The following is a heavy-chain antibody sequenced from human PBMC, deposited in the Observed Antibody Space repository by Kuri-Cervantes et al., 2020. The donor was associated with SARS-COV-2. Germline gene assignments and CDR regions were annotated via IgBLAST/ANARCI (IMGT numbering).Heavy chain of an antibody. CDR2: ISAYNGNT. Sequence: ASVKVSCKASGYTFTSYGISWVRQAPGQGLEWMGWISAYNGNTNYAQKLQGRVTMTTDTSTSTAYMELRSLRSEDTAVYYCATAPPFPSITMVRGVWTRVGWFDPWGQGTLVTVSS. CDR1: GYTFTSYG. J-gene: IGHJ5*02. CDR3: ATAPPFPSITMVRGVWTRVGWFDP. V-gene: IGHV1-18*01. D-gene: IGHD3-10*01.